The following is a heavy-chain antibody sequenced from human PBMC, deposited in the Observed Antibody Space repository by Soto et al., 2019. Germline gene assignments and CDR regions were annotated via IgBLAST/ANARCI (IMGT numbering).Heavy chain of an antibody. V-gene: IGHV1-18*01. J-gene: IGHJ6*02. Sequence: QVKLVQSGGEVKKPGASVKLSCTASGYTFTSYGISWVRQAPGQGLEWMGWISAYNGKTNYAQNVQGRVTMTTDTSTRTAYMDLSSLRSDDTAVYYCARGGDVNYYHGMDVWGQGTTVTVSS. CDR1: GYTFTSYG. CDR3: ARGGDVNYYHGMDV. D-gene: IGHD5-12*01. CDR2: ISAYNGKT.